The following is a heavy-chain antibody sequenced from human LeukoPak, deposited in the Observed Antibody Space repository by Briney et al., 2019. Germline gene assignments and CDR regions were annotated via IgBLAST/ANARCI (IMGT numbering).Heavy chain of an antibody. J-gene: IGHJ4*02. Sequence: KPSETLSLTCAVYGGSFSGYYWSWIRQPPGKGLEWIGEINHSGSTNYNPSLKSRVTISVDTSKNQFSLKLSSVTAADTAVYYCARRQEDIVLMVYAIDYWGQGTLVTVSS. CDR2: INHSGST. V-gene: IGHV4-34*01. CDR1: GGSFSGYY. D-gene: IGHD2-8*01. CDR3: ARRQEDIVLMVYAIDY.